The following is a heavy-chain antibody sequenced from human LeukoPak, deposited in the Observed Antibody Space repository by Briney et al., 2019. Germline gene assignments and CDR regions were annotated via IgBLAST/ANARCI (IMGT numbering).Heavy chain of an antibody. Sequence: GGSLRLSCAASGFTVSSNYMSWVRQAPGKGLEWVSVIYSGGSTYYADSVKGRFTISRDNSKNTLYLQMNSLRAEDTAVYYCARATVEMATITFDYWGQGTLVTASS. D-gene: IGHD5-24*01. J-gene: IGHJ4*02. V-gene: IGHV3-53*01. CDR1: GFTVSSNY. CDR2: IYSGGST. CDR3: ARATVEMATITFDY.